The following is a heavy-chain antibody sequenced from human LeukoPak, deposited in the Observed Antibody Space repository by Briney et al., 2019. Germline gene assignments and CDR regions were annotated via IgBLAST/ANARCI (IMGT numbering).Heavy chain of an antibody. CDR2: INYSGST. J-gene: IGHJ3*02. D-gene: IGHD6-19*01. CDR1: GGSISSYY. V-gene: IGHV4-59*01. CDR3: ATAIAVANDAFDI. Sequence: SETLSLTCTVTGGSISSYYWSWIRQPPGQGLESIGYINYSGSTNYNPSLKSRDTISVDTSKNQFSLKLSSVTAADTAVYYCATAIAVANDAFDIWGQGTMVTVSS.